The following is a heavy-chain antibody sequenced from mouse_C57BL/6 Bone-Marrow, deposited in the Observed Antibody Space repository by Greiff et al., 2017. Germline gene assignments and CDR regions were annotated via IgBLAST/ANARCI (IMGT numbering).Heavy chain of an antibody. CDR3: ARRSLNLLLLGYFDY. CDR2: INPNNGGT. D-gene: IGHD1-1*01. J-gene: IGHJ2*01. CDR1: GYTFTDYY. V-gene: IGHV1-26*01. Sequence: VQLQQSGPELVKPGASVKISCKASGYTFTDYYMNWVKQSHGKSLEWIGDINPNNGGTSYNQKFKGKAKLTVDKSSSTAYMELRSLTSEDSAVYYCARRSLNLLLLGYFDYWGQGTTLTVSS.